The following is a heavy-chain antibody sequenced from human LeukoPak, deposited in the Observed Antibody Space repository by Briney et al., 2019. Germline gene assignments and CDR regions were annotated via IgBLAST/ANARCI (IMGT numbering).Heavy chain of an antibody. CDR1: GGSVSSGSYY. CDR3: ARGSPFFSSGWYNFDY. V-gene: IGHV4-61*01. D-gene: IGHD6-19*01. CDR2: IYYSGST. J-gene: IGHJ4*02. Sequence: SETLSLTCTVSGGSVSSGSYYWSWIRQPPGKGLEWIGYIYYSGSTNYNPSLKSRVTISVDTSKNQFSLKLSSVTAADTAVYYCARGSPFFSSGWYNFDYWGQGTLVTVSS.